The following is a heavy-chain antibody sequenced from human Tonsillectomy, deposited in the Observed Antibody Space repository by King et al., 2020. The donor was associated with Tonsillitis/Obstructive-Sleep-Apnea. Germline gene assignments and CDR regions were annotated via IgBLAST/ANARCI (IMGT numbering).Heavy chain of an antibody. Sequence: QVQLQQWGAGLLKPSETLSLSCAVYGGSFSGHFWGWIRQPPGKGLEWIGEIIHTGSTNYNPSLKSRVTISVDTSKSQFSLKLNSVTAADTAVYYCARVGGRGYHFDYWGQGTLVIVSS. CDR2: IIHTGST. CDR3: ARVGGRGYHFDY. J-gene: IGHJ4*01. CDR1: GGSFSGHF. D-gene: IGHD3-16*01. V-gene: IGHV4-34*12.